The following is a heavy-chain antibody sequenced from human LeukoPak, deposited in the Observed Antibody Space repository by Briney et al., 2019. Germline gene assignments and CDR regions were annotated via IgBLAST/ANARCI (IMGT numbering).Heavy chain of an antibody. CDR2: IYYSGST. D-gene: IGHD2-2*01. CDR1: GGSISSYY. Sequence: NPSETLSLTCAVSGGSISSYYWSWIRQPPGKGLEWIGYIYYSGSTYYNPSLKSRVTISVDTSKNQFSLKLSSVTAADTAVYYCARVPVPAASFDYWGQGTLVTVSS. J-gene: IGHJ4*02. CDR3: ARVPVPAASFDY. V-gene: IGHV4-59*08.